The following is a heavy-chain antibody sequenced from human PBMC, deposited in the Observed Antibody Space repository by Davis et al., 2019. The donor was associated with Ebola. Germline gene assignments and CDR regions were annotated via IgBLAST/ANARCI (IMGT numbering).Heavy chain of an antibody. CDR3: AREGNPVPFDY. D-gene: IGHD6-6*01. CDR2: INTETGNP. V-gene: IGHV7-4-1*02. J-gene: IGHJ4*02. CDR1: GYTFTNYA. Sequence: ASVKVSCKASGYTFTNYAMNWVRQAPGQGLEWMGWINTETGNPTYAQDFTGRFDFSLDTSVSTAYLQISSLKPDDTAVYYCAREGNPVPFDYWGQGTLVTVSS.